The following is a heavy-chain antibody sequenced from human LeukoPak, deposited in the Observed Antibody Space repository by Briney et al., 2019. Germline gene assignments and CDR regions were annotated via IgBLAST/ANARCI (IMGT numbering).Heavy chain of an antibody. V-gene: IGHV3-30-3*01. CDR1: GFTFSSYA. CDR2: ISYDGSNK. J-gene: IGHJ4*02. Sequence: GGSLRLSCAASGFTFSSYAMHWVRQAPGKGLEWVAVISYDGSNKYYADSVKGRFTISRDNAKNSLYLQMNSLRAEDTAVYFCAMGPFDYWGQGTLVTVSS. CDR3: AMGPFDY.